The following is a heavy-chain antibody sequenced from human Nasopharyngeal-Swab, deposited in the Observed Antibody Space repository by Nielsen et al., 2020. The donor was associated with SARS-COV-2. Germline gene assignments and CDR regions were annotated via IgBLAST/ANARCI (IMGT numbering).Heavy chain of an antibody. CDR2: IHSSGHA. Sequence: SETLSLTCTVSGDSIRSSGYYWGWIRQPPGKGLEWIGYIHSSGHAMYNPSLRRRATISIDTSKNHFSLTLSSVTAADTAVYYCARHPPLSGFDYWGQGTLVTVPS. CDR1: GDSIRSSGYY. D-gene: IGHD3-9*01. V-gene: IGHV4-61*05. CDR3: ARHPPLSGFDY. J-gene: IGHJ4*02.